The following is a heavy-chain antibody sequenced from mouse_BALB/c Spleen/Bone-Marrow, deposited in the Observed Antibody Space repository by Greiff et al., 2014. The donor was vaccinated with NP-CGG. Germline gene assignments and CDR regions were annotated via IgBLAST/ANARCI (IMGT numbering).Heavy chain of an antibody. CDR3: AREEFYYGSSLYYYAMDY. D-gene: IGHD1-1*01. CDR1: GYTFTSYV. CDR2: INPYNDGT. V-gene: IGHV1-14*01. Sequence: VQLQQPGPELVKPGASVKMSCKASGYTFTSYVMHWVKQKPGQGLEWIGYINPYNDGTKYNEKFKGKATLTSDKSSSTAYMELSSLTSEDSAVYYCAREEFYYGSSLYYYAMDYWGQGTSVTVSS. J-gene: IGHJ4*01.